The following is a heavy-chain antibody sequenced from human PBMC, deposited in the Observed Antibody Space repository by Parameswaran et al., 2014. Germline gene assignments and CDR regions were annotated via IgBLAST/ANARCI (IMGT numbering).Heavy chain of an antibody. D-gene: IGHD5-12*01. CDR2: ISSSGSTI. CDR3: ARDSYGGFNWFDP. V-gene: IGHV3-48*03. Sequence: VRQMPGKGLEWVSYISSSGSTIYYADSVKGRFTISRDNAKNSLYLQMNSLRAEDTAVYYCARDSYGGFNWFDPWGQGTLVTVSS. J-gene: IGHJ5*02.